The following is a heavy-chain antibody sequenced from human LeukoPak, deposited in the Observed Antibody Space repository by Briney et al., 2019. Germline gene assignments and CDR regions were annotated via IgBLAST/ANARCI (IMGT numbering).Heavy chain of an antibody. CDR3: ARLMVNWSGYSYYYYYMDV. J-gene: IGHJ6*03. Sequence: SETLSLTCAVYGVSFSGYYWSWIRQPPRKGQEWIGEINHSGSTNYNPSLKSRVTISVDTSKNQFSLKLSSVTAADTAVYYCARLMVNWSGYSYYYYYMDVWGKGTTVTVSS. V-gene: IGHV4-34*01. CDR1: GVSFSGYY. CDR2: INHSGST. D-gene: IGHD3-3*01.